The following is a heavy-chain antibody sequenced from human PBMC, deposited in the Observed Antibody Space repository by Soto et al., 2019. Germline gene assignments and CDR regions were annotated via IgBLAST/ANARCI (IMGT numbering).Heavy chain of an antibody. V-gene: IGHV3-48*01. CDR3: AREGWELLSAFVI. J-gene: IGHJ3*02. D-gene: IGHD1-26*01. Sequence: GGSLRLSCAASGFTFSSYSMNWVRQAPGEGLEWVSYISSSSSTIYYADTVKGRFTISRDNDKNSLYLQMNSLRAEDTAVYYCAREGWELLSAFVIWGPGTMVSVSS. CDR1: GFTFSSYS. CDR2: ISSSSSTI.